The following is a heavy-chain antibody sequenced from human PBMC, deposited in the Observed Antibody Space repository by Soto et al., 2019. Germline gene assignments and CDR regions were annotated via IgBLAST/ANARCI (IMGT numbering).Heavy chain of an antibody. Sequence: ASVKVSCKASGYTFTSYGISWVRQAPGQGLEWMGWISAYNGNTNYAQKLQGRVTMTTDTSTSTAYMELRSLRSEDTAVYYCARRGSARTNAAFAIWGEGTMVTV. CDR3: ARRGSARTNAAFAI. J-gene: IGHJ3*02. CDR1: GYTFTSYG. V-gene: IGHV1-18*01. D-gene: IGHD3-10*01. CDR2: ISAYNGNT.